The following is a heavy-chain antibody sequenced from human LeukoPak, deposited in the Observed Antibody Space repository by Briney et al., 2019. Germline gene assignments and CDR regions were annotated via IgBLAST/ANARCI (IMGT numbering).Heavy chain of an antibody. J-gene: IGHJ4*02. CDR3: ATISGELLSTTVTTWVAIDY. V-gene: IGHV1-2*02. CDR1: GYTFTDYY. CDR2: INPNSGGT. D-gene: IGHD4-17*01. Sequence: ASVKVSFKASGYTFTDYYMHWVRQAPGQGLEWMGWINPNSGGTNYAQKFQGRVTMTRDTSISTAYMELSRLRSDDTAVYYCATISGELLSTTVTTWVAIDYWGQGTLVTVSS.